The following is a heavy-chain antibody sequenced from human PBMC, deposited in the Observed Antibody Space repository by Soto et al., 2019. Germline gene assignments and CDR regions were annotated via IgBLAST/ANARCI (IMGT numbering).Heavy chain of an antibody. J-gene: IGHJ6*02. CDR3: ARESAGEAAAGIPPDSKAPLGKLTSTPGYYYYGMDV. V-gene: IGHV1-69*01. D-gene: IGHD6-13*01. CDR2: IIPIFGTA. CDR1: GGTFSSYA. Sequence: QVQLVQSGAEVKKPGSSVKVSCKASGGTFSSYAISWVRQAPGQGLEWMGGIIPIFGTANYAQKFQGRVTITADESTSTAYMELSSLRSEDTAVYYCARESAGEAAAGIPPDSKAPLGKLTSTPGYYYYGMDVWGQGTTVTVSS.